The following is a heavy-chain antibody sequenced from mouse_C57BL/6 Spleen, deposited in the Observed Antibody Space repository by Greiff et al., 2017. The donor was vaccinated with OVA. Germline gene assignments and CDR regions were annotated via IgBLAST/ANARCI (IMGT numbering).Heavy chain of an antibody. J-gene: IGHJ2*01. Sequence: QVQLQQSGAELVRPGASVTLSCKASGYTFTDYDMHWVKQTPVHGLEWIGAIDPETGGTAYNQKFKGKAILTADKSSSTAYMELRSLTSEDSAVYYCTRSENWDYFDGWGQGTTLTVSS. CDR2: IDPETGGT. CDR3: TRSENWDYFDG. V-gene: IGHV1-15*01. CDR1: GYTFTDYD. D-gene: IGHD4-1*01.